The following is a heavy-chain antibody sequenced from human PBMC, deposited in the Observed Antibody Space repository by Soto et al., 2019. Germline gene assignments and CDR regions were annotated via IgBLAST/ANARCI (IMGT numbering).Heavy chain of an antibody. CDR3: ARESQESSGWYVV. CDR1: GVTVSTNY. D-gene: IGHD6-19*01. Sequence: VQLVESGGGLVQPGGSLRISCAASGVTVSTNYMSWVRQAPGKWLLWVSVIYSGGNPYYADSVKGRFTISRDNSKNTLYLQMNSLRDADTAVYYCARESQESSGWYVVWGQGTLVTVSS. J-gene: IGHJ4*02. CDR2: IYSGGNP. V-gene: IGHV3-66*01.